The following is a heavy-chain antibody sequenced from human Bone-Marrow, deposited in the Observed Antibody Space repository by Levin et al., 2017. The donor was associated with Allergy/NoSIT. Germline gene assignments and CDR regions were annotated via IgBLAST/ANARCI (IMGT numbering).Heavy chain of an antibody. Sequence: VSGPTLVKPTETLTLTCTVSGLSLSDPRMAVSWIRQPPGKALEWLANIFWDDEKSYNPSLKSRVAISMDTSRGQVVLTMTAVEPLDPVTYFCVLIMPDPDARGRGWGYFYGLGVWGQGTTVTVSS. CDR2: IFWDDEK. CDR3: VLIMPDPDARGRGWGYFYGLGV. J-gene: IGHJ6*02. CDR1: GLSLSDPRMA. D-gene: IGHD2-2*01. V-gene: IGHV2-26*01.